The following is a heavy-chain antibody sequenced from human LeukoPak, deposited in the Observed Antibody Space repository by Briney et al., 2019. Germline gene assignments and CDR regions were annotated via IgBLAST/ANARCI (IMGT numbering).Heavy chain of an antibody. J-gene: IGHJ4*02. CDR2: ISSSGSTI. CDR1: GFTFSSYE. Sequence: GGSLRLSCAASGFTFSSYEMNWVRQAPGKGLEWVSYISSSGSTIYYADSVKGRFTISRDNAKNSLYLQMNSLRAEDTAVYYCASHYDILTGYHNWGQGTLVTVSS. CDR3: ASHYDILTGYHN. D-gene: IGHD3-9*01. V-gene: IGHV3-48*03.